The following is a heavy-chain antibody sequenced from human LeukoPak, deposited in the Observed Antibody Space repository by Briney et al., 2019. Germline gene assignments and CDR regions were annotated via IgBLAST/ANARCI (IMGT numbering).Heavy chain of an antibody. V-gene: IGHV3-23*01. CDR3: AKDLKPAAGPFDY. J-gene: IGHJ4*02. D-gene: IGHD6-13*01. CDR1: GFTFSSYE. CDR2: ISGSGGTT. Sequence: GGSLRLSCAASGFTFSSYEMNWVRQAPGKGLEWVSAISGSGGTTYYSDSVKGRFTISRDHSRNTLYLQMNSLRAEDTALYYCAKDLKPAAGPFDYWGQGTLVTVSS.